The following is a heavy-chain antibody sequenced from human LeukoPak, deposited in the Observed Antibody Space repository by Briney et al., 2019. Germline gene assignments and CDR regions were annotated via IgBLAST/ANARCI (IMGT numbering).Heavy chain of an antibody. D-gene: IGHD3-10*01. J-gene: IGHJ4*02. V-gene: IGHV3-30-3*01. CDR1: GFTFSSYA. Sequence: GGSLGLSCAASGFTFSSYAMHWVRQAPGKGLEWVAVISYDGSNKYYADSVKGRFTISRDNSKNTLYLQMNSLRAEDTAVYYCARGGYGSGSYLDYWGQGTLVTVSS. CDR2: ISYDGSNK. CDR3: ARGGYGSGSYLDY.